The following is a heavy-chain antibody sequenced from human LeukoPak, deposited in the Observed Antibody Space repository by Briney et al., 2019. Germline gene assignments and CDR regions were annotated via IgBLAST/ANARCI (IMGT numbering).Heavy chain of an antibody. D-gene: IGHD2-2*01. CDR2: ISYDGSNK. J-gene: IGHJ4*02. V-gene: IGHV3-30*03. CDR3: ARILPLRVPAAMGD. CDR1: GFTFSSYG. Sequence: GGSLRLSCAASGFTFSSYGMHWVRQAPGKGLEWVAVISYDGSNKYYADSVKGRFTISRDNAKNSLHLQMNSLRAEDTAVYYCARILPLRVPAAMGDWGQGTLVTVSS.